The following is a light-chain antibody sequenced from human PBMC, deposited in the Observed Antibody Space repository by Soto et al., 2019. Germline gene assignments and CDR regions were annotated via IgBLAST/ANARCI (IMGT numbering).Light chain of an antibody. CDR3: ASWDDRLGAVM. V-gene: IGLV1-47*02. CDR2: SNN. CDR1: SSNIGGTNY. Sequence: SVLTQPPSASGTPGQKVFISCSGSSSNIGGTNYAYWYQQLPGAAPKLLMHSNNLRPAGVPERISGSKFCTAASLAILGLRSEDEAVYYCASWDDRLGAVMFGGGTKVTVL. J-gene: IGLJ3*02.